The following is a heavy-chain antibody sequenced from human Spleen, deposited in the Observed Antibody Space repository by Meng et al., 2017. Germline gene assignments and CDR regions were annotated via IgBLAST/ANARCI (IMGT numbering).Heavy chain of an antibody. CDR3: ASSWLRPYFDY. CDR1: GGSFSGYY. V-gene: IGHV4-34*01. D-gene: IGHD5-12*01. CDR2: IYHSGST. Sequence: QVQLQQWGAGLLKPSETLSLTCAVYGGSFSGYYWSWICQPPGKGLEWIGEIYHSGSTNYNPSLKSRVTISVDTSKNQFSLKLSSVTAADTAVYYCASSWLRPYFDYWGQGTLVTVSS. J-gene: IGHJ4*02.